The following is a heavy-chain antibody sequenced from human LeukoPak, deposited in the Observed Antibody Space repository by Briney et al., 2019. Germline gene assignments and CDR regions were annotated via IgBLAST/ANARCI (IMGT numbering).Heavy chain of an antibody. CDR3: ATGVIGVHDAFDI. CDR1: GHTFTSYG. J-gene: IGHJ3*02. D-gene: IGHD3-16*01. CDR2: ISVYNGNT. Sequence: GSSVKVSCKASGHTFTSYGITWVRQAPGQGLEWMGWISVYNGNTKYAQKVQGRVTMTTDTSTNTAYMDLRRLRSDDTAVYYCATGVIGVHDAFDIWGQGTMVTVSS. V-gene: IGHV1-18*01.